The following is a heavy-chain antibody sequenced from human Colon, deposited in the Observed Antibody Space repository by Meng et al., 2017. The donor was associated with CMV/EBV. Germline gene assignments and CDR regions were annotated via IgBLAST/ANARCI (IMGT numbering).Heavy chain of an antibody. CDR2: IIPQGNMT. D-gene: IGHD2-2*01. Sequence: SVKVSCKASGDTFKNFAISWVRQAPGQGLEWMGQIIPQGNMTKYAQTFQGRVTITADKSTSTAYMELSSLRSEDTAVYYCARVPVVVPAATNYGMDVWGQGTTVTVSS. J-gene: IGHJ6*02. CDR1: GDTFKNFA. CDR3: ARVPVVVPAATNYGMDV. V-gene: IGHV1-69*10.